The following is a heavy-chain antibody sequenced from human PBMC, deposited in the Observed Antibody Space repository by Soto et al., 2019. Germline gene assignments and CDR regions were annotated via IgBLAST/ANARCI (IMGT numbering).Heavy chain of an antibody. CDR3: AKGAVAGTPTSYYYYGMDV. D-gene: IGHD6-19*01. CDR1: GGTFRTYA. V-gene: IGHV1-69*12. CDR2: IIPIFATV. Sequence: QVQLLQSGAEVKKPGSSVRVSCEASGGTFRTYAISWVRQAPGQGLEWMGAIIPIFATVNFAQKFQGRVTITADESTTTVYMDLRSLRSEDTAVYYCAKGAVAGTPTSYYYYGMDVWGQGTKVTVS. J-gene: IGHJ6*02.